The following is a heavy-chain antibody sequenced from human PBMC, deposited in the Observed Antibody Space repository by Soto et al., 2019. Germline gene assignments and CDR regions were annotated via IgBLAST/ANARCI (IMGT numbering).Heavy chain of an antibody. CDR2: ISDTSSSK. V-gene: IGHV3-21*01. CDR1: GFTFRSYS. Sequence: GWSLRLSCAASGFTFRSYSMNLVRQAPGKGLEWVSSISDTSSSKYYASSIKGRFTISRDNATNSLFLLMTSMRAEDTAVYSCARGRGSWYYFDFWGQGTLVTVYS. CDR3: ARGRGSWYYFDF. J-gene: IGHJ4*02. D-gene: IGHD6-19*01.